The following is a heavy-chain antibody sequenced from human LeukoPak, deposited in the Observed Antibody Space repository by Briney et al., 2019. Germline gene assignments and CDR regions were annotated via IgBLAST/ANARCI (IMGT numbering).Heavy chain of an antibody. CDR2: ISNGGHHT. J-gene: IGHJ4*02. Sequence: QPGGSLRLSCAASGISFNNYGMSWVRQAPGKGLEWVSSISNGGHHTYYADSVRGRFTISRDNSKNTLYLQMDSLRAADTAVYYCAKVISSYSGYDSYWGQGTLVTVSS. V-gene: IGHV3-23*01. D-gene: IGHD5-12*01. CDR3: AKVISSYSGYDSY. CDR1: GISFNNYG.